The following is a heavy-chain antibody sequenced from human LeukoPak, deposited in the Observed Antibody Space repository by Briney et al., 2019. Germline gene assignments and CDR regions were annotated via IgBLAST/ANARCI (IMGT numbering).Heavy chain of an antibody. V-gene: IGHV3-15*01. CDR1: GFTFSNAW. CDR2: IKSKTDGGTT. Sequence: GGSLRLSCAASGFTFSNAWMSWVRQAPGKGLEWVGRIKSKTDGGTTDYAAPVKGRFTISRDDSKNTLYLQMNSLKTEDTAVYYCTTDSSMIVVVIPTFDYWAREPWSPSPQ. CDR3: TTDSSMIVVVIPTFDY. D-gene: IGHD3-22*01. J-gene: IGHJ4*02.